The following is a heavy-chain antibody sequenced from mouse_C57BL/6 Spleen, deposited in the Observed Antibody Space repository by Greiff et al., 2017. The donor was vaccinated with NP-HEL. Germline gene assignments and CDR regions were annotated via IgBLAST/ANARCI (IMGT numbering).Heavy chain of an antibody. V-gene: IGHV1-59*01. CDR3: ARRGLRRGYYYAMDY. J-gene: IGHJ4*01. Sequence: VQLQQPGAELVRPGTSVKLSCKASGYTFTSYWMHWVKQRPGQGLEWIGVIDPSDSYTNYNQKFKGKATLTVDTSSSTAYMQLSSLTSEDSAVYYCARRGLRRGYYYAMDYWGQGTSVTVSS. CDR2: IDPSDSYT. D-gene: IGHD2-4*01. CDR1: GYTFTSYW.